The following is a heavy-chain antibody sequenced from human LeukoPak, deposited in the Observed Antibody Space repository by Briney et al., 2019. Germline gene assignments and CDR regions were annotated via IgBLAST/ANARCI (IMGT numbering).Heavy chain of an antibody. J-gene: IGHJ4*02. CDR2: LRGNGET. CDR1: GFTFSSYA. CDR3: AKASWVSSDDAVW. V-gene: IGHV3-23*01. D-gene: IGHD3-3*01. Sequence: GGSLRLSCAASGFTFSSYATSWVRQAPARGLEWVASLRGNGETFYADSVKGRCTLFRDVSTNTVYLQLNNLSVEDTAVYYCAKASWVSSDDAVWWGQGTLVTVSS.